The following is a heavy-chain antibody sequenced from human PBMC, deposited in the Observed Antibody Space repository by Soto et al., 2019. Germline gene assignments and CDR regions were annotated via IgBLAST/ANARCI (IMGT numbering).Heavy chain of an antibody. CDR3: ARESRKKMRQQLVSGHFDY. CDR2: IWYDGSNK. Sequence: PGGSLRLSCAASGFTFSSYGMHWVRQAPGKGLEWVAVIWYDGSNKYYADSVKGRFTISRDNSKNTLYLQMNSLRAEDTAVYYCARESRKKMRQQLVSGHFDYWGQGTLVTVSS. V-gene: IGHV3-33*01. D-gene: IGHD6-13*01. CDR1: GFTFSSYG. J-gene: IGHJ4*02.